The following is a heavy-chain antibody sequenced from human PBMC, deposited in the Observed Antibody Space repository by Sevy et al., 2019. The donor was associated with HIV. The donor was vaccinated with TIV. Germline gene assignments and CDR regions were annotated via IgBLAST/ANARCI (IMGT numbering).Heavy chain of an antibody. CDR3: ARGEYYGSLYYFDY. V-gene: IGHV3-21*01. D-gene: IGHD3-10*01. J-gene: IGHJ4*02. CDR2: ISGGSSYI. CDR1: GFTFSNYF. Sequence: GGSLRLSCAASGFTFSNYFMNWVRQAPGKGLEWVSSISGGSSYIFYADSLKGRFTISRDNAKNSLYLHMNSLRAEDTAVYYCARGEYYGSLYYFDYWGPGTLVTVSS.